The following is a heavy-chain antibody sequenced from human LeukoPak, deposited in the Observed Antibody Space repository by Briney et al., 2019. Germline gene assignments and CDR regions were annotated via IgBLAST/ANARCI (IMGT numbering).Heavy chain of an antibody. CDR2: IIRSGGYT. Sequence: GGALRLSCAPSGVTFSTYNMNWVRQAPGKGLEWGSSIIRSGGYTFYADSVKGRLTISTAKAKNSLYLQMNTLRAEDTAIYYCARDSYNGNSGDSYYYYMDVWGKGTTVTISS. V-gene: IGHV3-21*01. J-gene: IGHJ6*03. D-gene: IGHD1-7*01. CDR1: GVTFSTYN. CDR3: ARDSYNGNSGDSYYYYMDV.